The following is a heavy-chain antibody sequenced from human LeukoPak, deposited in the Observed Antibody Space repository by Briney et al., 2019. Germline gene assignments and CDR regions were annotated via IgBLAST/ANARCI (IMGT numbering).Heavy chain of an antibody. Sequence: SEALSLTCAVYGVSFSVYYWSWIRQPPGKGLEWIGEINHSGSTNYNPSLKSRVTISVDTSKNQFSLKLTSVTAADTAVYYCARATLQLARRPFDYWGQGTLVTVSS. J-gene: IGHJ4*02. D-gene: IGHD1-1*01. V-gene: IGHV4-34*01. CDR3: ARATLQLARRPFDY. CDR1: GVSFSVYY. CDR2: INHSGST.